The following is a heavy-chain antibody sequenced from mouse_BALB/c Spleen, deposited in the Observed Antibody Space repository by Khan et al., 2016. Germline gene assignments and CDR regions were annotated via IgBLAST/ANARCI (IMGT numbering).Heavy chain of an antibody. J-gene: IGHJ4*01. CDR1: GFNIKDTY. CDR2: IDPANGNT. V-gene: IGHV14-3*02. D-gene: IGHD2-3*01. CDR3: ARSRVYDGYYGYAMDY. Sequence: VRLQQSGAELVKPGASVKLSCTASGFNIKDTYMHWVKQRPEQGLEWIGRIDPANGNTKYDPKFQGKATITADTSSNTAYLQLSSLTSEDTAVYYCARSRVYDGYYGYAMDYWCQGTSVTVSS.